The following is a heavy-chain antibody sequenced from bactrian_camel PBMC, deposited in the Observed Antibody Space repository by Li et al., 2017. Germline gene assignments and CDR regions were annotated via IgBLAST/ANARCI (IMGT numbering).Heavy chain of an antibody. Sequence: VQLVESGGGSVQAGGSLTLSCAAGRYTYKRNCMGWFRQRPGKDREGVAAIMILGATTYYADSVKGRFTISQDNAKNTVYLQMDVLKPEDTAVYYCASWVGYEDAYDHWGQGTQVTVS. CDR1: RYTYKRNC. V-gene: IGHV3S40*01. CDR2: IMILGATT. D-gene: IGHD5*01. CDR3: ASWVGYEDAYDH. J-gene: IGHJ4*01.